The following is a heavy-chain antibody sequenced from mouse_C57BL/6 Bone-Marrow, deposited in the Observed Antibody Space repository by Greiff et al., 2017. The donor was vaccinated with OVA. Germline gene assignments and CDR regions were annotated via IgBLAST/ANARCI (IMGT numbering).Heavy chain of an antibody. Sequence: QVQLQQPGAELVRPGTSVKLSCKASGYTFTSYWMHWVKQRPGQGLEWIGVIDPSDSYTNYNQKFKGKATLTVDTSSSTAYMQLSSLTSEDSAVYDCAILHYYGSSSAWFAYWGQGTLVTVSA. CDR3: AILHYYGSSSAWFAY. J-gene: IGHJ3*01. D-gene: IGHD1-1*01. CDR2: IDPSDSYT. V-gene: IGHV1-59*01. CDR1: GYTFTSYW.